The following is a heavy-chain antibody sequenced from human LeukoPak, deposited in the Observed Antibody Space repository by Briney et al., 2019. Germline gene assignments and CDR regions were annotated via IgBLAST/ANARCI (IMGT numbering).Heavy chain of an antibody. J-gene: IGHJ4*02. V-gene: IGHV4-39*07. CDR2: IYHSGST. CDR3: ARDLLSWGIAVAGTDY. CDR1: GGSISSSSSF. D-gene: IGHD6-19*01. Sequence: SETLSLTCTVSGGSISSSSSFRGWIRQPPGKGLEWIGSIYHSGSTYYNPSLKSRVTISVDTSKNQFSLKLSSVTAADTAVYYCARDLLSWGIAVAGTDYWGQGTLVTVSS.